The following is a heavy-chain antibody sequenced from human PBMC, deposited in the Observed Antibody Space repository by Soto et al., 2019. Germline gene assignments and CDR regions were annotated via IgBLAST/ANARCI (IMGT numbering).Heavy chain of an antibody. J-gene: IGHJ4*02. CDR3: ASIAAGTQSFDY. CDR1: GYTFTSYY. D-gene: IGHD6-13*01. CDR2: INPSGGST. V-gene: IGHV1-46*03. Sequence: ASVKVSCKASGYTFTSYYMHWVRQAPGQGLEWMGIINPSGGSTSYAQKFQGRVTMTRDTSTSTVYMELSSLRSEDTAVYYCASIAAGTQSFDYWGQGTLVTVSS.